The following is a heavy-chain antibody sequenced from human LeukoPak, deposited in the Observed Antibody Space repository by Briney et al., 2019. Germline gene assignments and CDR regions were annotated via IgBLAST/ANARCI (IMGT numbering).Heavy chain of an antibody. D-gene: IGHD2-2*01. J-gene: IGHJ4*02. CDR3: ARSIPDIVVVPAFDY. Sequence: ASVKVSCKASGYTFTGYYMHWVRQAPGQGLEWMGWINPNSGGTNYAQKLQGRVTMTTDTSTSTAYMELRSLRSDDTAVYYCARSIPDIVVVPAFDYWGQGTLVTVSS. CDR2: INPNSGGT. CDR1: GYTFTGYY. V-gene: IGHV1-2*02.